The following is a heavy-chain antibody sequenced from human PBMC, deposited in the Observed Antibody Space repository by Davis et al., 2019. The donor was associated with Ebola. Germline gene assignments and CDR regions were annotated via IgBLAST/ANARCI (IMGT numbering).Heavy chain of an antibody. CDR3: ARGGDYYGSGSYFGEDYYYYYGMDV. CDR1: GYTFTSYG. D-gene: IGHD3-10*01. J-gene: IGHJ6*02. V-gene: IGHV1-18*01. CDR2: ISAYNVNT. Sequence: AASVKVSCKASGYTFTSYGISWVRQAPGQGLEWMGWISAYNVNTNYAQKLQGRVTMTTDTSTSTAYMELRSLRSDDTAVYYCARGGDYYGSGSYFGEDYYYYYGMDVWGQGTTVTVSS.